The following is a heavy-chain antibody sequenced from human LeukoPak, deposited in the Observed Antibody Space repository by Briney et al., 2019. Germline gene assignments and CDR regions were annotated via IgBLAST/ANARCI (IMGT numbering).Heavy chain of an antibody. CDR1: GFTFRDYG. CDR2: IRNDGSDK. Sequence: PGGSLRLSCAASGFTFRDYGMHWVRQAPDKGLEWVASIRNDGSDKYYEDSVKGRFAISRDNSKKTVHLQMDSLRAEGSAVYYCVKRGSGGYDVDYWGQGTLVTVSS. D-gene: IGHD1-26*01. CDR3: VKRGSGGYDVDY. V-gene: IGHV3-30*02. J-gene: IGHJ4*02.